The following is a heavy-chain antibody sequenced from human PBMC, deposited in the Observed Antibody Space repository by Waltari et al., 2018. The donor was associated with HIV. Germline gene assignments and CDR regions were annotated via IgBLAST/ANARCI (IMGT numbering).Heavy chain of an antibody. CDR3: ASGDSGDDVAYGMDV. J-gene: IGHJ6*02. D-gene: IGHD3-16*01. V-gene: IGHV1-69*01. Sequence: QVQLVQSGAEVKKPGSSVKVSCKASGGTFSAYASSWVRQAPGHGLEWMGGVIPILGATNYSHKFQGRVTITADESTGTADMELRSLRSEDTAVYYGASGDSGDDVAYGMDVWGQGTTVTVSS. CDR2: VIPILGAT. CDR1: GGTFSAYA.